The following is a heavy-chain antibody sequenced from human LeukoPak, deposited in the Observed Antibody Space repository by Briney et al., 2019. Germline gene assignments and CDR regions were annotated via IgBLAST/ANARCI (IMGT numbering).Heavy chain of an antibody. CDR1: GFTFSSYS. CDR3: ARGSPWY. V-gene: IGHV3-53*01. J-gene: IGHJ4*02. CDR2: IYSGGST. Sequence: GGSLRLSCAASGFTFSSYSMNWVRQAPGKGLEWVSVIYSGGSTYYADSVKGRFTISRDNSKNTLYLQMNSLRAEDTAVYYCARGSPWYWGQGTLVTVSS.